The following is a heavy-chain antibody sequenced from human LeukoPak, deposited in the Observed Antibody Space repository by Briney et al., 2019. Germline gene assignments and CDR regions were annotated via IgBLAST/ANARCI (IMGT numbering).Heavy chain of an antibody. V-gene: IGHV4-39*07. CDR2: IYYSGST. CDR3: ASYRGSSGYYAIDY. J-gene: IGHJ4*02. Sequence: PSETLSLACTVSGGSISSSSYYWGWIRQPPGKGLEWIGSIYYSGSTYYNPSLKSRVTISVDTSKNQLSLKMSSVAAADTAVYYCASYRGSSGYYAIDYWGQGTLVTVSS. CDR1: GGSISSSSYY. D-gene: IGHD3-22*01.